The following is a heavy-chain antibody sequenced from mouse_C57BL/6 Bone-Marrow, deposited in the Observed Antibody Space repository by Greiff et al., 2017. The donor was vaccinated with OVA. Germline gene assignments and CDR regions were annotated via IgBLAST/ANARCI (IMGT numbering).Heavy chain of an antibody. V-gene: IGHV1-54*01. Sequence: QVHVKQSGAELVRPGTSVKVSCKASGYAFTNYLIEWVKQRPGQGLEWIGVINPGSGGTNYNEKFKGKATLTADKSSSTAYMQLSSLTSEDSAVYFCARGITTVVATNWYFDVWGTGTTVTVSS. J-gene: IGHJ1*03. CDR2: INPGSGGT. CDR3: ARGITTVVATNWYFDV. CDR1: GYAFTNYL. D-gene: IGHD1-1*01.